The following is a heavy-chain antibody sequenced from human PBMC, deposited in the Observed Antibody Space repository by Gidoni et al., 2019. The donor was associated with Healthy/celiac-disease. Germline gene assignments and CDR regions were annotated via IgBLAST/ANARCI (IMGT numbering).Heavy chain of an antibody. CDR1: GYTFTSYA. J-gene: IGHJ4*02. CDR3: ARARAPPGYSSGWLDY. V-gene: IGHV1-3*01. CDR2: INAGNGNT. D-gene: IGHD6-19*01. Sequence: QVQLVQSGAEVKKPGASVKVSCKASGYTFTSYAMHWVRQAPGQRLEWMGWINAGNGNTKYSQKFQGRVTITRDTSASTAYMELSSLRSEDTAVYYCARARAPPGYSSGWLDYWGQGTLVTVSS.